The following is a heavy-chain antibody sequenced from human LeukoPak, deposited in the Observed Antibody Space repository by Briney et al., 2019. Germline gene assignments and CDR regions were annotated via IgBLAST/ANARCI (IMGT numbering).Heavy chain of an antibody. Sequence: SETLSLTCSVSGGSISRHYWSWIRQPPGKGLEWIGYISYSGSTRYNPSFQSRVTISMEMSKTHFSLKPTSVTAADTAVYYCARLLNNDNSGDPDTFDMWGPGTMVTVSS. CDR3: ARLLNNDNSGDPDTFDM. V-gene: IGHV4-59*08. CDR2: ISYSGST. J-gene: IGHJ3*02. D-gene: IGHD3-22*01. CDR1: GGSISRHY.